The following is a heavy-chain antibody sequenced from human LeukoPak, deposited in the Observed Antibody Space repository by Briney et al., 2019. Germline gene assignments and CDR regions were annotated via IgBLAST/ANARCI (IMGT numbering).Heavy chain of an antibody. CDR3: ARDPLLPGIAAAGPFDY. V-gene: IGHV3-30*14. D-gene: IGHD6-13*01. CDR2: IQHDGSRT. J-gene: IGHJ4*02. CDR1: GFSFSTYT. Sequence: GRSLRLSCAASGFSFSTYTMNWVRQAPGKGLERVAGIQHDGSRTYYADSVKGRFTISRDNSKNTLYLQMGSLRAEDMAVYYCARDPLLPGIAAAGPFDYWGQGTLSPSPQ.